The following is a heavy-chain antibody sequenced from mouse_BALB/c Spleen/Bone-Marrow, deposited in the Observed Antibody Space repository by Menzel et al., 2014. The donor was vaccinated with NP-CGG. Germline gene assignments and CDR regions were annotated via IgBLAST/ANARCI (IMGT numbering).Heavy chain of an antibody. J-gene: IGHJ1*01. CDR1: GFDFSSYW. V-gene: IGHV4-1*02. D-gene: IGHD1-1*01. Sequence: EVQLVESGGGLVQPGGSLKLSCAASGFDFSSYWMSWVRQAPGKGLEWIGEINPHSSTINYTPSLKDKFIISRDNAKNTLYLQMSKVRSEDAALYYCARLNCYDNLFVWGAGTTVTVSS. CDR3: ARLNCYDNLFV. CDR2: INPHSSTI.